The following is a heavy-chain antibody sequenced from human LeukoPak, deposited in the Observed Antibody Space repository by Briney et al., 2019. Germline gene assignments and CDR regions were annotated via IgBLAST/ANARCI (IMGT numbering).Heavy chain of an antibody. D-gene: IGHD2-21*02. CDR3: ARDLCGGDCYSDYFDY. Sequence: SVKVSCKASGGTFSSYAISWVRQAPRQGLEWMGRIIPIFGTANYAQKFQGRVTITTDESTSTAYMELSSLRSEDTAVYYCARDLCGGDCYSDYFDYWGQGTLVTVSS. CDR1: GGTFSSYA. J-gene: IGHJ4*02. CDR2: IIPIFGTA. V-gene: IGHV1-69*05.